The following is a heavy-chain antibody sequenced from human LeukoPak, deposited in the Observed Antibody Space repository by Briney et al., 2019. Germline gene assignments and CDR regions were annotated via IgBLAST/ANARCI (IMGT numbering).Heavy chain of an antibody. V-gene: IGHV3-49*04. J-gene: IGHJ4*02. Sequence: GGSLRLSCTASGFTFGDYAMSWVRQAPGKGLEWVGFIRSKAYGGTTEYAASVKGRFTISRDDSKSIAYLQMNSLKTEDTAVYYCTTYSSSWYSETYWGQGTLVTVSS. CDR1: GFTFGDYA. CDR2: IRSKAYGGTT. CDR3: TTYSSSWYSETY. D-gene: IGHD6-13*01.